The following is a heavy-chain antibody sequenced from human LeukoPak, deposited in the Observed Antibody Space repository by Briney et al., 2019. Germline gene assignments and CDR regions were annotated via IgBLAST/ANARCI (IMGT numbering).Heavy chain of an antibody. V-gene: IGHV4-34*01. Sequence: PSETLSLTCAVYGGSFSDYYWSWIRQPPGKGLEWIGEINHSGSTNYNPSLKSRVTISVDTSKNQFSLKLSSVTAADTAVYYCASRTGHYYYYYMDVWGKGTTVTVSS. CDR1: GGSFSDYY. J-gene: IGHJ6*03. CDR3: ASRTGHYYYYYMDV. CDR2: INHSGST.